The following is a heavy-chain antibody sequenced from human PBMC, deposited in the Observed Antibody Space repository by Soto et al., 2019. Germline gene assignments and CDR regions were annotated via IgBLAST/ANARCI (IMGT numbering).Heavy chain of an antibody. CDR3: SADLPDWGAYAFDY. V-gene: IGHV3-15*07. D-gene: IGHD3-16*01. CDR1: GFTFNGAW. J-gene: IGHJ4*02. CDR2: VKSKFDGGTI. Sequence: EVQLVESGGGLVEPGGSLRLSCAASGFTFNGAWMNWVRQGPGKGLEWVGRVKSKFDGGTIDYAAPVKGRFTISRDDSRNTVYLQMNSLSTEDTAMYYCSADLPDWGAYAFDYWGQAALVTVSS.